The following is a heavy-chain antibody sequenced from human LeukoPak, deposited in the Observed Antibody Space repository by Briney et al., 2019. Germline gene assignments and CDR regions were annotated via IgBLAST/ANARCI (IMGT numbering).Heavy chain of an antibody. V-gene: IGHV3-20*04. CDR2: INWNGGST. CDR3: ARAYLGTTVTDYYCYMDV. Sequence: GGSLRLSCAASGFTFDDYGMSWVRQAPGKGLEWVSGINWNGGSTGYADSVKGRFTISRDNAKNSLYLQMNSLRAEDTALYYCARAYLGTTVTDYYCYMDVWGKGTTVTVSS. J-gene: IGHJ6*03. CDR1: GFTFDDYG. D-gene: IGHD4-11*01.